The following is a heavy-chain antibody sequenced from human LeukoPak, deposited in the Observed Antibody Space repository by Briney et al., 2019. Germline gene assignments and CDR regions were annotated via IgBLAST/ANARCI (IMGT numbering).Heavy chain of an antibody. D-gene: IGHD6-25*01. CDR1: GFSFSTYA. J-gene: IGHJ6*02. CDR3: AKPKHDPHSYSSVYYYYGMDV. Sequence: GESLRLSCVASGFSFSTYAMNWVRQAPGKGPEWVSYVSSASSHVYYADSVRGRFIISRDNAKNSLYLQMNSLRAEDTAVYYCAKPKHDPHSYSSVYYYYGMDVWGQGTTVTVSS. V-gene: IGHV3-21*04. CDR2: VSSASSHV.